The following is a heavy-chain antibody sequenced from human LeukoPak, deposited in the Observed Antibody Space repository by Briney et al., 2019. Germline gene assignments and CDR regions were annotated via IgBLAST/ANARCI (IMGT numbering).Heavy chain of an antibody. D-gene: IGHD3-22*01. V-gene: IGHV3-53*01. Sequence: GGSLRLSCAASGFTVSSSYMSWVRQAPGKGLEWVSVIYSGGSTYYADSVKGRFTISRDNAKNSLYLQMNSLRAEDTAVYYCARDYYDSSGIDYWGQGTLVTVSS. CDR3: ARDYYDSSGIDY. CDR2: IYSGGST. CDR1: GFTVSSSY. J-gene: IGHJ4*02.